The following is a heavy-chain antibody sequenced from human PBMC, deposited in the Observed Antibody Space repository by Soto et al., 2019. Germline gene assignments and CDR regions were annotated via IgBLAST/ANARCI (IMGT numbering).Heavy chain of an antibody. V-gene: IGHV3-33*08. D-gene: IGHD1-7*01. CDR3: ARVAYNWNYVGSFDY. CDR2: IWYDGSNK. CDR1: GFTFSNYE. J-gene: IGHJ4*02. Sequence: GSLRLSCAASGFTFSNYEMHWVRQAPGKGLEWVAVIWYDGSNKYYADSVKGRFTISRDNSKNTLYLQMNSLRAEDTAVYYCARVAYNWNYVGSFDYWGQGTLVTVSS.